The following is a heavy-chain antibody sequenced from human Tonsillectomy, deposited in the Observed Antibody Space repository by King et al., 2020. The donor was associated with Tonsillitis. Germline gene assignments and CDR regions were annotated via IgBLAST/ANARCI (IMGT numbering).Heavy chain of an antibody. CDR2: IDIRGVMT. D-gene: IGHD3-10*01. Sequence: VQLVESGGGLVQPGGSLRLSCEASGFPFNSFAMTWVRQAPGKGLEFLSVIDIRGVMTDYAESVRGRFTTSRVNSKSTLYLQMDSLRVDDTAVYFCAKDRGTGPGYYFDAWGQGVLVTVSS. CDR1: GFPFNSFA. V-gene: IGHV3-23*04. J-gene: IGHJ4*02. CDR3: AKDRGTGPGYYFDA.